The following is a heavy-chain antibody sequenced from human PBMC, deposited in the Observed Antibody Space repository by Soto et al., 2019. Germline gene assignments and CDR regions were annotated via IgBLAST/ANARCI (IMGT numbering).Heavy chain of an antibody. D-gene: IGHD2-15*01. CDR3: ARKPAGYSSGIDY. Sequence: SVTLSLTCTVTPDSITSGGYYWSSIRQHTGKGLEWLGYIYGSGGSGSTLDNPSLKSRITLSVDTSKTQFSLNLSSVTVADTAVYFCARKPAGYSSGIDYWGQGPLVTVSS. CDR2: IYGSGGSGST. J-gene: IGHJ4*02. V-gene: IGHV4-31*03. CDR1: PDSITSGGYY.